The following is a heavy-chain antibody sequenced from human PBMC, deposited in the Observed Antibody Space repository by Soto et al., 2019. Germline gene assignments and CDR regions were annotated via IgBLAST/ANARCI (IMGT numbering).Heavy chain of an antibody. J-gene: IGHJ4*02. V-gene: IGHV3-21*01. CDR1: GFTFSSYS. CDR3: ARAYCRGGSCYSGDLFDY. CDR2: ISSSSSYI. D-gene: IGHD2-15*01. Sequence: ESGGGLVKPGGSLRLSCAASGFTFSSYSMNWVRQAPGKGLEWVSSISSSSSYIYYADSLKGRFTISRDNAKNSLYLQVNSLRAEDTAVYYCARAYCRGGSCYSGDLFDYWGQGTLVTVSS.